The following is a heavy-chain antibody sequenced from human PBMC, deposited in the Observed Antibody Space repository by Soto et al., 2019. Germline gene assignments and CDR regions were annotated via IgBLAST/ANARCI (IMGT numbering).Heavy chain of an antibody. CDR2: ISDDGSTA. V-gene: IGHV3-74*01. Sequence: AGGSLRLSCAVSGFTFSAYWMHWVRQVPGKGLTWVSRISDDGSTATYADSVKGRFVISRDNAKNSLYLEMSTLRADDSGLYYCARGPRVSSTGTGAHWGRGTLVTVS. D-gene: IGHD1-1*01. CDR3: ARGPRVSSTGTGAH. CDR1: GFTFSAYW. J-gene: IGHJ4*02.